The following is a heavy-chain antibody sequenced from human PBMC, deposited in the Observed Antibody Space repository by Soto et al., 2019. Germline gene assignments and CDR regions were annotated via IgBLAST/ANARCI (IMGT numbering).Heavy chain of an antibody. V-gene: IGHV4-39*01. D-gene: IGHD2-21*01. CDR2: IYYDGST. CDR1: GDSITSIHNY. Sequence: PSETLSLTCSVSGDSITSIHNYWGWIRQPPGMGLEWIANIYYDGSTFYNPSLKSRVPMSIDTSKNQFSLNLRSVTATDTAAYYCATVVIPGTRNMDFDSWCQGPWVTVSS. CDR3: ATVVIPGTRNMDFDS. J-gene: IGHJ5*01.